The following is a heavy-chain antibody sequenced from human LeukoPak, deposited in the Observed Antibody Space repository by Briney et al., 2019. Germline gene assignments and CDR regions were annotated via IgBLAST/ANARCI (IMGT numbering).Heavy chain of an antibody. CDR3: ARETPTVPDGFDV. J-gene: IGHJ3*01. Sequence: GGSLRLSCAASGFTFSDYFMSWVRQAPGKELEWVAYINQDGSEGKYVDSVKGRFTISRDNAKDSLYLQMNSLRTEDTALYYCARETPTVPDGFDVWGQGTMVTVSS. CDR2: INQDGSEG. CDR1: GFTFSDYF. D-gene: IGHD2-15*01. V-gene: IGHV3-7*01.